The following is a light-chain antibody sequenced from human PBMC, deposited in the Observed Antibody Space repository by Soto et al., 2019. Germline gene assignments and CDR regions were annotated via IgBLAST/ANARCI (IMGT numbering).Light chain of an antibody. CDR3: QQRSNWQYT. Sequence: ELVLTQSPATLSLSPGERATLSCRASQSVSGYSAWYQQKPGQAPRLLIYDTSNRATGIPARFSGSGSGTDFTRTISGLEPEDVAVYYCQQRSNWQYTFGLGTRLEI. J-gene: IGKJ2*01. CDR2: DTS. V-gene: IGKV3-11*01. CDR1: QSVSGY.